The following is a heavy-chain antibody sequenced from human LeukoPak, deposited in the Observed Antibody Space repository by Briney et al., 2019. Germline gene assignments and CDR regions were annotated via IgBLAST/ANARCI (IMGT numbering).Heavy chain of an antibody. V-gene: IGHV3-23*01. CDR2: ISGGGGST. CDR1: GFTFSTYA. J-gene: IGHJ6*02. Sequence: PGGSLRLSCGASGFTFSTYAMSWVRQAPGKGLEWVSAISGGGGSTYYADSVKGRFTISRDNSKNTLYLQMNSLRAEDTAVYYCAKGLGEDYGMDVWGQGTTVTVSS. CDR3: AKGLGEDYGMDV.